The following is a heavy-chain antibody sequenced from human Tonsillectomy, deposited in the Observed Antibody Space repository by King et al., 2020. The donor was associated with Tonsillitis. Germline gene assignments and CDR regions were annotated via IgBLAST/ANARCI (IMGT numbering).Heavy chain of an antibody. V-gene: IGHV4-39*07. CDR3: ARLDSYSRSWFVGAHNWFDP. CDR2: IYYSGST. CDR1: GGSISSSSYY. D-gene: IGHD6-13*01. J-gene: IGHJ5*02. Sequence: LQLQESGPGLVKPSETLSLTCTVSGGSISSSSYYWGWIRQPPGKGLEWIGSIYYSGSTYYNPSLKSRVTISVDTSKNQFSLKLSSVTAADTAVYYCARLDSYSRSWFVGAHNWFDPWGQGTLVTVSS.